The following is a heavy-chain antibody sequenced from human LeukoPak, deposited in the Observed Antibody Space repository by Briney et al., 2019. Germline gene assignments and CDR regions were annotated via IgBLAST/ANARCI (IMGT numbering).Heavy chain of an antibody. Sequence: PSETLSLTCTVSGGSISSGGYYWSWIRQHPGKGLEWIGYIYYSGSIYYNPSLKSRVTISVDTSKNQFSLKLSSVTAADTAVYYCARDKYSSSWYYYFDYWGQGTLVTVSS. D-gene: IGHD6-13*01. V-gene: IGHV4-31*03. CDR1: GGSISSGGYY. CDR3: ARDKYSSSWYYYFDY. CDR2: IYYSGSI. J-gene: IGHJ4*02.